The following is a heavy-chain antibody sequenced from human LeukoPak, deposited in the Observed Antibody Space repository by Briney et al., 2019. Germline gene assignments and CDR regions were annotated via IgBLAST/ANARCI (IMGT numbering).Heavy chain of an antibody. J-gene: IGHJ6*04. D-gene: IGHD5-18*01. V-gene: IGHV3-20*04. CDR2: IDRDGGSP. Sequence: GGSLRLSCAASGFTVEDYDMSWVRQPPGKGLEWVSGIDRDGGSPGSADSVQGRVTISRDNSKNSLYLQMNSLRTEDTALYYCAIGDTAMAPASMGDVWGKGTTVTVSS. CDR1: GFTVEDYD. CDR3: AIGDTAMAPASMGDV.